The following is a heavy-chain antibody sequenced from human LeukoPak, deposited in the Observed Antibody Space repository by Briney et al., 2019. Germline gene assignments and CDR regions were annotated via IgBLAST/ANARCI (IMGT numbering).Heavy chain of an antibody. J-gene: IGHJ4*02. CDR1: GGSIRSDY. CDR3: ARGTLYSGWSYYFDS. D-gene: IGHD6-19*01. CDR2: VYYSGTT. V-gene: IGHV4-59*12. Sequence: SETLSLTCTVSGGSIRSDYWSWIRQPPGKALEWIGSVYYSGTTSYNPSRKSRVTISVDMSKNHFSVRLSSVTAADTAMYYCARGTLYSGWSYYFDSWGQGSQVTVSS.